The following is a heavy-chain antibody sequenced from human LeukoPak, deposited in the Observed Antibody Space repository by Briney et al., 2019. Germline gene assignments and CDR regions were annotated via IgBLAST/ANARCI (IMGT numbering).Heavy chain of an antibody. Sequence: PGGSLRLSCAASGFTFGSNEMTWVRQTPGQGLEWVSSISRSGSDIYYADSVKGRFIISRDNAKNSLYLQMNSLRAEDTAVYYCARLGYCSSASCQTWGQGTLVTVSS. V-gene: IGHV3-48*03. CDR3: ARLGYCSSASCQT. CDR2: ISRSGSDI. CDR1: GFTFGSNE. J-gene: IGHJ4*02. D-gene: IGHD2-2*01.